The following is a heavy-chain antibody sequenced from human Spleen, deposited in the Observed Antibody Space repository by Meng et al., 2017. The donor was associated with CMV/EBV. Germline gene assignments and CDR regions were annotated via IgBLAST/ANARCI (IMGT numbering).Heavy chain of an antibody. V-gene: IGHV3-23*01. D-gene: IGHD2-15*01. Sequence: GESLKISCTASGFTSRSYAMRWVRQAPGKGLEWVSAITVSGATTYYADSVKGRFTISRDNSKNTLYLQMNSLRAEDTAVYYCAKYCTGGSCKLEGYYYGMDVWGQGTTVTVSS. CDR2: ITVSGATT. CDR1: GFTSRSYA. CDR3: AKYCTGGSCKLEGYYYGMDV. J-gene: IGHJ6*02.